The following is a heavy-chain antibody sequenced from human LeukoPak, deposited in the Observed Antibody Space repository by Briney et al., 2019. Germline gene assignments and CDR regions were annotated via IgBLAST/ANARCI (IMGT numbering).Heavy chain of an antibody. D-gene: IGHD2-2*01. J-gene: IGHJ5*02. CDR1: GGSFSGYY. Sequence: SETLSLTCAVYGGSFSGYYWSWIRQPPGKGLEWIGEINHSGSTNYNPSLKSRVTISVDTSKNQFSLKLSSVTAADTAVYYCARASPIVVVPAAMSPHNWFDPWGLGTLVTVSS. V-gene: IGHV4-34*01. CDR3: ARASPIVVVPAAMSPHNWFDP. CDR2: INHSGST.